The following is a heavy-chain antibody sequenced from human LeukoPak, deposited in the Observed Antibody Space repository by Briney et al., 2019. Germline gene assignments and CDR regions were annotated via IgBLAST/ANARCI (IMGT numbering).Heavy chain of an antibody. CDR3: ASAIVGATIFDY. V-gene: IGHV3-66*02. CDR2: IYSGGST. CDR1: GFTVSSNY. Sequence: GGSLRLSCAASGFTVSSNYMSWVRQAPGKGLEWVSVIYSGGSTYYADSVKGQFTISRDNSKNTLYLQMNSLRAEDTAVYYCASAIVGATIFDYWGQGTLVTVSS. J-gene: IGHJ4*02. D-gene: IGHD1-26*01.